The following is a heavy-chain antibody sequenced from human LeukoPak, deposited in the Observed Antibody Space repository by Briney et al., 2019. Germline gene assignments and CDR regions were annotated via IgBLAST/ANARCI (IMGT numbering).Heavy chain of an antibody. J-gene: IGHJ4*02. V-gene: IGHV3-7*01. CDR2: IKEDGSEK. Sequence: AGGSLRLSCSASGFIFSCYWMTWVRQARGKGLEWVANIKEDGSEKNYVDSVKGRFTISRDNAKNSLYLQMNSLRAEDTAVYYCASAHSGWYNDYWGQGTLVSVSS. CDR1: GFIFSCYW. D-gene: IGHD6-19*01. CDR3: ASAHSGWYNDY.